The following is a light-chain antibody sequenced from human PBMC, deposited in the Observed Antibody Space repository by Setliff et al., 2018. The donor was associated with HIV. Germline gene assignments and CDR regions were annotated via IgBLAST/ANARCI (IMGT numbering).Light chain of an antibody. CDR1: SGDVGGYMS. J-gene: IGLJ2*01. CDR2: DVT. Sequence: QSVLTQPASVSGSPGQSITISCTGSSGDVGGYMSVSWYQQHPGEVPKLMIYDVTKRPSGVSNLFSGSKSGSTASLTISGLQTEDEADYYCCSYAGSDAWIFGGGTKVTVL. CDR3: CSYAGSDAWI. V-gene: IGLV2-23*02.